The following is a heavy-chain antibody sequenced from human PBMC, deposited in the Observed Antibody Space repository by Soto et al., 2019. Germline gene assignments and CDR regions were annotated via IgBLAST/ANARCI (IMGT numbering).Heavy chain of an antibody. J-gene: IGHJ4*02. Sequence: EVQLVQSGGGLVQPGGSLKLSCAASGYIFSDSTMHWVRQAPGKGLEWVGHTRGKRGDYSPSYSASVEVRFTISREGSSKTSFLAMNRLKSDDTAVYYCTRQWLVVSPCDFWCKGSLVSISS. CDR3: TRQWLVVSPCDF. CDR1: GYIFSDST. CDR2: TRGKRGDYSP. D-gene: IGHD6-19*01. V-gene: IGHV3-73*02.